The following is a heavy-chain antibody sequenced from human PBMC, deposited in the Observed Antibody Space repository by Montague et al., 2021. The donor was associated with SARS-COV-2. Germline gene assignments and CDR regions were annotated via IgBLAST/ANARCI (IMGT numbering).Heavy chain of an antibody. CDR2: ISVSWST. CDR1: GGSLNNYF. J-gene: IGHJ4*02. V-gene: IGHV4-59*08. Sequence: SETLSLTCTVSGGSLNNYFWSWIRQPPGKGLELVCYISVSWSTNYNSSLSSRVPISVDTARNQFSLKLLSVTAADTAFYYCARVDSSGPGEYWGQGILVSVSS. D-gene: IGHD3-22*01. CDR3: ARVDSSGPGEY.